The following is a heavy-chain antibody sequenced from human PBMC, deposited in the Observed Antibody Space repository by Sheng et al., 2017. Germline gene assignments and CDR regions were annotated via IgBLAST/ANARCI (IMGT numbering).Heavy chain of an antibody. J-gene: IGHJ6*03. CDR3: ARARYCSGGSCYEEPYYYYYYMDV. CDR2: IYSGGST. CDR1: GFTVSSNY. V-gene: IGHV3-53*04. Sequence: EVQLVESGGGLVQPGGSLRLSCAASGFTVSSNYMSWVRQAPGKGLEWVSVIYSGGSTYYADSVKGRFTISRHNSKNTLYLQMNSLRAEDTAVYYCARARYCSGGSCYEEPYYYYYYMDVWGKGTTVTVSS. D-gene: IGHD2-15*01.